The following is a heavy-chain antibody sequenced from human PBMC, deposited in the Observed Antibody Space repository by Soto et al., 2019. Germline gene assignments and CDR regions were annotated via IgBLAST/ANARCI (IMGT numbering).Heavy chain of an antibody. J-gene: IGHJ4*02. CDR1: GFTFTDHY. CDR3: ARDIRGAN. CDR2: IISGGSNI. Sequence: QVQLVESGGGLVKPGGSLRLSCTASGFTFTDHYMTWIRQAPGKGLEWVSYIISGGSNIYYADSVRGRFTISRYNAKNSVYLQMSSLRAEDTAIYDCARDIRGANWGQGTLVIVSS. D-gene: IGHD3-10*01. V-gene: IGHV3-11*01.